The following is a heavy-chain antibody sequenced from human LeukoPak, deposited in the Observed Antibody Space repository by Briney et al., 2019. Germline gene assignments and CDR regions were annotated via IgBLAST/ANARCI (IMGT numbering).Heavy chain of an antibody. CDR1: GGSIGTYY. CDR2: IYYSGST. CDR3: ARVIGGSGWYYFDC. J-gene: IGHJ4*02. Sequence: PSETLSLTCSVSGGSIGTYYWSWIRQPPGKGLEWIGYIYYSGSTNYNPSLKSRVTVSVDTSKNQFSLKLSSVTAADTAVYYCARVIGGSGWYYFDCWGQGTLVTVSS. D-gene: IGHD6-19*01. V-gene: IGHV4-59*01.